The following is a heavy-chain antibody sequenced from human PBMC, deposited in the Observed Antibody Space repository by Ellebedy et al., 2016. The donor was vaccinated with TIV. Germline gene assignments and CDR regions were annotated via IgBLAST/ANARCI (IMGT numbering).Heavy chain of an antibody. CDR3: AKELLGDSDDY. D-gene: IGHD2-21*01. J-gene: IGHJ4*02. CDR1: GFTFRSCG. V-gene: IGHV3-30*18. CDR2: ISYDGGIR. Sequence: PGGSLRLSCAASGFTFRSCGMHWVRQAPGKGLEWVALISYDGGIRYYADSVKGRFTISRDNSNNTLYLQMTSLRPEDTAVYYCAKELLGDSDDYWGQGTLVIVSS.